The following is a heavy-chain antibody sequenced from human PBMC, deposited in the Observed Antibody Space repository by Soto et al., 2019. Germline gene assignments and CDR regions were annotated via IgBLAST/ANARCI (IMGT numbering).Heavy chain of an antibody. CDR1: TGSISPYY. J-gene: IGHJ1*01. D-gene: IGHD6-13*01. Sequence: SETLSLTCTVSTGSISPYYWTWIRQPPGKGLEWIGYIYYTGSTNYNPSLKSRVTISVDTPKNQFSLKLSSVTAADTAVYYCASKQTGYSSSWYFQHWGQGTLVTVSS. CDR2: IYYTGST. CDR3: ASKQTGYSSSWYFQH. V-gene: IGHV4-59*12.